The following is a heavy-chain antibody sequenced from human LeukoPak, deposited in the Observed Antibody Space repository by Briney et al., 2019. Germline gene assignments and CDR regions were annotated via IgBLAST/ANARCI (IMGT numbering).Heavy chain of an antibody. CDR2: IYYSGST. CDR1: GGSISSYY. V-gene: IGHV4-59*08. J-gene: IGHJ4*02. CDR3: ARHRIRGVYYFDY. Sequence: PSETLSLTCTVSGGSISSYYWSWIRQPPGKGLEWIGYIYYSGSTNYNPSLKSRVTISVDTSKNQFSLKLSSVTAADTAVYYCARHRIRGVYYFDYWGQGTLVTVSS. D-gene: IGHD3-10*01.